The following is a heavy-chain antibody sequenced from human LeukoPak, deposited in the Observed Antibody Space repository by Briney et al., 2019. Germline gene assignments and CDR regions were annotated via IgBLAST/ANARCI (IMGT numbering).Heavy chain of an antibody. V-gene: IGHV4-4*07. J-gene: IGHJ4*02. Sequence: SETLSLTCTVSGGSISSYYWSWIRQPAGKGLEWIGRIYTSGSTNYNPSLKSRVTMSVDTSKNQFSLKLSSLTAADTAVYYCARMSSHCSGGSCYAVFDYWGQGTLVTVSS. CDR1: GGSISSYY. D-gene: IGHD2-15*01. CDR2: IYTSGST. CDR3: ARMSSHCSGGSCYAVFDY.